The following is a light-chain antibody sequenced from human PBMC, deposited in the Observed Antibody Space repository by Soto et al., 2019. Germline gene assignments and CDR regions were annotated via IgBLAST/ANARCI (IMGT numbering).Light chain of an antibody. V-gene: IGLV1-44*01. CDR2: SSN. Sequence: QSVLTQPPSASGTPGQRVTMSCSGSSSNIGSNTVNWYQQLPGTAPKLLIYSSNQWPSGVPDRFSGSKSGTSASLAISGLQSEDEDDYYCAAWDDSLNGTVFGTGTKVTVL. CDR3: AAWDDSLNGTV. CDR1: SSNIGSNT. J-gene: IGLJ1*01.